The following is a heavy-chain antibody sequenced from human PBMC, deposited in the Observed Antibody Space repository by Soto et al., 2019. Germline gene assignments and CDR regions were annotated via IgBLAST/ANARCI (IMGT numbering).Heavy chain of an antibody. V-gene: IGHV3-11*01. CDR1: GFTFSDYY. D-gene: IGHD6-19*01. CDR2: ISSSGSTI. J-gene: IGHJ3*02. Sequence: GGSLRLSCAASGFTFSDYYMSWIRQAPGKGLEWVSYISSSGSTIYYADSVKGRFTISRDNAKNSLYLQMNSLRAEDTAVYYCARVPAQYSSGPPDAFDIWGQGTMVTVSS. CDR3: ARVPAQYSSGPPDAFDI.